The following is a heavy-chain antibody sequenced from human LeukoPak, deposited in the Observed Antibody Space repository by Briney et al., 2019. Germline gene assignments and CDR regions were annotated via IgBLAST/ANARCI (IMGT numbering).Heavy chain of an antibody. Sequence: SETLSLTCAVYGGSFSGYYGSWIRQPPGKGLEWIGEINHSGSTNYNPSLKSRVTISVDTSKNQFSLKLSPVTAADTAVYYCARGSLHYDYVWGSYRYTSNWLDPWGQGTLVTVSS. CDR2: INHSGST. V-gene: IGHV4-34*01. CDR3: ARGSLHYDYVWGSYRYTSNWLDP. CDR1: GGSFSGYY. J-gene: IGHJ5*02. D-gene: IGHD3-16*02.